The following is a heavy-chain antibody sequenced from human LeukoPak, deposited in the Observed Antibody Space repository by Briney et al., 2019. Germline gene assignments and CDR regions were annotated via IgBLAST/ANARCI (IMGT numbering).Heavy chain of an antibody. Sequence: SETLSLTCTVSGGSISSYYWSWIRQPAGKGLEWIGRIYTSGSTNYNPSLKSRVTMSVDTSKNQFSLKLSSVTAADTVVYYCAREDYDILTGYYFVHDAFDIWGQGTMVTVSS. CDR1: GGSISSYY. J-gene: IGHJ3*02. D-gene: IGHD3-9*01. V-gene: IGHV4-4*07. CDR2: IYTSGST. CDR3: AREDYDILTGYYFVHDAFDI.